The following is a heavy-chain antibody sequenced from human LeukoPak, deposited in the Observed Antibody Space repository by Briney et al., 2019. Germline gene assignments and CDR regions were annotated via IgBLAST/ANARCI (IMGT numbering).Heavy chain of an antibody. Sequence: PGGSLRLSCAASGFTFSRYEMNWVRQAPGKGLEWVSYISSSGSTKKYSDSVKGRFTISRDNAKNSLYLQMNSLRAEDTAVYYCTRTPSTVSTRIRFDYWGQGTLLSVSS. D-gene: IGHD2-21*02. CDR2: ISSSGSTK. CDR3: TRTPSTVSTRIRFDY. CDR1: GFTFSRYE. J-gene: IGHJ4*02. V-gene: IGHV3-48*03.